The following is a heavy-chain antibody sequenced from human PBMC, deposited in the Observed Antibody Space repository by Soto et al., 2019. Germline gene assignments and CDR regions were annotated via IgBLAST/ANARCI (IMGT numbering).Heavy chain of an antibody. J-gene: IGHJ3*02. V-gene: IGHV4-30-4*01. CDR3: ARDQGDMITFGGVIVTGAFDI. CDR1: GGSISSGDYY. D-gene: IGHD3-16*02. CDR2: IYYSGST. Sequence: SETLSLTCTVSGGSISSGDYYWSWIRQPPGKGLEWIGYIYYSGSTYYNPSLKSRVTISVDTSKNQFSLKLSSVTAADTAVYYGARDQGDMITFGGVIVTGAFDIWGQGTMVTVSS.